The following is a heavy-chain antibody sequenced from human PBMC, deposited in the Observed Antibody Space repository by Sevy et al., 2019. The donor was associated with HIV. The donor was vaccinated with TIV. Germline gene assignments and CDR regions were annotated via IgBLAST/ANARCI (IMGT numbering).Heavy chain of an antibody. Sequence: GGSLRLSCAASGFTFTNTWMSWVRQAPGKGLEWVGRIKSKTEGGTGDYAAPVKGRFSISRDDSKNTLYLQMNSLKTEDTAGYYCTTGDPYNRYGYMRPYFFDYWGQGTLVTVSS. V-gene: IGHV3-15*01. D-gene: IGHD5-18*01. CDR2: IKSKTEGGTG. CDR1: GFTFTNTW. J-gene: IGHJ4*02. CDR3: TTGDPYNRYGYMRPYFFDY.